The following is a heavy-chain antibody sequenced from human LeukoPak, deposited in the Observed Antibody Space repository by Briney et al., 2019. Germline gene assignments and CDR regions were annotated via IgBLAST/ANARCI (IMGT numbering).Heavy chain of an antibody. J-gene: IGHJ3*02. D-gene: IGHD7-27*01. CDR3: ARKTGGSLDI. CDR2: ISSSSSTI. CDR1: GFTFSSYS. Sequence: GGSLRLSCAASGFTFSSYSMNWVRQAQGKGQEWVSYISSSSSTIYYADSVRGRFTISRDNDKNSLYMQTNSLRGEDTAVYYCARKTGGSLDIWGQGTMVTVSS. V-gene: IGHV3-48*01.